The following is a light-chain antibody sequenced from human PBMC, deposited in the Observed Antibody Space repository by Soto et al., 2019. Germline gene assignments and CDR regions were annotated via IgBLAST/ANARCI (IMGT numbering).Light chain of an antibody. CDR3: SSYAGSNNYVL. CDR1: NSDIGGYNY. V-gene: IGLV2-8*01. J-gene: IGLJ2*01. CDR2: EVS. Sequence: QSALTQPPSASGSAEQSVTISCTGSNSDIGGYNYVSWYQQHPGKVPRVIMYEVSKRPLGVPERFSGFKSGNTASLTVSGLQAEDEADYYCSSYAGSNNYVLFGGGTKLTVL.